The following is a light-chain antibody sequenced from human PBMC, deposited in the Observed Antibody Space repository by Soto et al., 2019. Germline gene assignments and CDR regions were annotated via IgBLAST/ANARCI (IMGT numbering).Light chain of an antibody. Sequence: EIVLTQSPATLSLSPGERATLSCRASQTVSFYLAWYQQKPGQAPRLLIYDASKRATGTPARFSGSGSGTDFTLTTSSLEPEDFAVYYGQQRSNWPPCTFGPGTKVDIK. CDR2: DAS. CDR3: QQRSNWPPCT. V-gene: IGKV3-11*01. J-gene: IGKJ3*01. CDR1: QTVSFY.